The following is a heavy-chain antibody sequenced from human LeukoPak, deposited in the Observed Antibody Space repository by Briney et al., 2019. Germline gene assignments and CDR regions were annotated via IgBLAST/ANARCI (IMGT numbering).Heavy chain of an antibody. J-gene: IGHJ4*02. CDR1: GFTFSSYA. Sequence: SGGSLRLSCAASGFTFSSYAMSWVRQAPGKGLEWVSGSSGSGDNTYYADSVKDRFTISRDNSKNTLYVQVNSLGTEDTAAYYCAKGSYYDSSGSFYFDYWGQGTLVTVSS. V-gene: IGHV3-23*01. D-gene: IGHD3-22*01. CDR3: AKGSYYDSSGSFYFDY. CDR2: SSGSGDNT.